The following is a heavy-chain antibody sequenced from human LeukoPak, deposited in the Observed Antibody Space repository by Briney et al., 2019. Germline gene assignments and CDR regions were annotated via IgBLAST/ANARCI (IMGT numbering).Heavy chain of an antibody. J-gene: IGHJ4*02. CDR3: ARDPLLYYYDSSGYHTESIIDY. V-gene: IGHV3-30-3*01. D-gene: IGHD3-22*01. CDR2: ISYDGSNK. Sequence: GRSLRLSCAASGLTFSSYAMHWVRQAPGKGLEWVAVISYDGSNKYYADSVKGRFTISRDNSKNTLYLQMNSLRAEDTAVYYCARDPLLYYYDSSGYHTESIIDYWGQGTLVTVSS. CDR1: GLTFSSYA.